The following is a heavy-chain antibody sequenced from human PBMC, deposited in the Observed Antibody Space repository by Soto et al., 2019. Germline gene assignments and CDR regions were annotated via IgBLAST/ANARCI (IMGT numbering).Heavy chain of an antibody. CDR3: ATVAATVANPFDY. Sequence: QVQLQESGPGLVKPSGTLSLTCAVSGGSISSSNWWSWVRQPPGKGLEWIGEIYHSGSTNYNPSLKSRVTXSXDXXKNQFSLKLSSVTAADTAVYYCATVAATVANPFDYWGQGTLVTVSS. D-gene: IGHD2-15*01. CDR1: GGSISSSNW. J-gene: IGHJ4*02. V-gene: IGHV4-4*02. CDR2: IYHSGST.